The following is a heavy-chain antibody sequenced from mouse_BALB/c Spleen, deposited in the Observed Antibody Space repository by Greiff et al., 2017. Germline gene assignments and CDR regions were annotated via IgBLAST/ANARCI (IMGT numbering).Heavy chain of an antibody. J-gene: IGHJ2*01. V-gene: IGHV5-6*03. CDR3: ASTGNYFDY. D-gene: IGHD4-1*02. CDR1: GFTFSSYG. Sequence: EVKLVESGGGLVKPGGSLKLSCAASGFTFSSYGMSWVRQTPDKRLEWVATISSGGSYTYYPDSVKGRFTISRDNAKNTLYLQMSSLKSEDTAMYYCASTGNYFDYWGQGTTLTVSS. CDR2: ISSGGSYT.